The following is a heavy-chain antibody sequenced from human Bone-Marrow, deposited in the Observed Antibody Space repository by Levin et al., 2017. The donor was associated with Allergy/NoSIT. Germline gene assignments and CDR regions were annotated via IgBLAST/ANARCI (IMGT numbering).Heavy chain of an antibody. CDR3: VRGGFSSAWYLGGDP. CDR2: VYFSGST. D-gene: IGHD6-6*01. CDR1: GGSVNSNSYF. Sequence: SQTLSLTCTVFGGSVNSNSYFWGWVRQPPGKGLEWIGTVYFSGSTDYNPSLKSRVTISIDTSKSQFSLKFNSVTAADTAVYYCVRGGFSSAWYLGGDPWGQGTLVTVSS. V-gene: IGHV4-39*01. J-gene: IGHJ5*02.